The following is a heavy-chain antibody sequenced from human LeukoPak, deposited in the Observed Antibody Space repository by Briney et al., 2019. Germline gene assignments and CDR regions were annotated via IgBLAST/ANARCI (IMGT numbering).Heavy chain of an antibody. Sequence: ASVKVSCKASGYTFGIYGISWLRQAPGQGLEWMGWISGNNDNPNYGQKFQGRFTVTTDSSTSTAYMELRNLTFDDTAVYYCARDGTSTDDYWGQGTLVTVSS. CDR1: GYTFGIYG. CDR3: ARDGTSTDDY. D-gene: IGHD2-2*01. J-gene: IGHJ4*02. V-gene: IGHV1-18*01. CDR2: ISGNNDNP.